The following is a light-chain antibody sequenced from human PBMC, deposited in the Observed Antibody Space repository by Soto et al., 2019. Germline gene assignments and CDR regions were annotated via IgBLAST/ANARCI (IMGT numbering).Light chain of an antibody. CDR2: SNN. CDR1: SSNIGRNT. J-gene: IGLJ2*01. V-gene: IGLV1-44*01. CDR3: AAWDDSLNGVE. Sequence: QSVLTQPPSASGTPGQRVTISCSGSSSNIGRNTVNWYQQVPGTAPKLLIYSNNQRPSGVPDRFSGSKSGTSASLAISGLQPEDEADYYCAAWDDSLNGVEFGGGTKLTVL.